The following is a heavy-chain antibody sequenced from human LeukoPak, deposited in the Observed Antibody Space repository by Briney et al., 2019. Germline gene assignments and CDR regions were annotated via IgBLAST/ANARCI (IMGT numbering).Heavy chain of an antibody. V-gene: IGHV1-2*02. CDR3: TRAPLMTIFGVAHDY. CDR1: GYTFTAYY. Sequence: ASVKVSCKASGYTFTAYYIHWVRQAPGQGLEWMGRINSKSGGTHYAQNFQGRVTLTRDPSITTAYMELTRLTSDDTAVYYCTRAPLMTIFGVAHDYWGQGVLVTVSS. J-gene: IGHJ4*02. CDR2: INSKSGGT. D-gene: IGHD3-3*01.